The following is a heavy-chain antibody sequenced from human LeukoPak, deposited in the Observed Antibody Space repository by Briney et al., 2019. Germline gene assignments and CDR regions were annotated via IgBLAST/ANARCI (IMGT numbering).Heavy chain of an antibody. V-gene: IGHV3-48*03. J-gene: IGHJ5*02. D-gene: IGHD3-22*01. CDR3: ARDNYDSSWFDP. Sequence: GGSLRLSCAASGFTFSSYEMNWVRQAPGKGLEWVSYISSSGSTIYYADSVKGRFTISRDNAKNSLYLQMNSLRAEDTAVYYCARDNYDSSWFDPWGQGTLVTVSS. CDR2: ISSSGSTI. CDR1: GFTFSSYE.